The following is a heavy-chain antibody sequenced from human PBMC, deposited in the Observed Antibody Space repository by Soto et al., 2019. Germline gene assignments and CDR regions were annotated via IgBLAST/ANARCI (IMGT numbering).Heavy chain of an antibody. V-gene: IGHV3-23*01. CDR3: AKGRTIVVVTTSRDS. CDR2: IINTGDSR. CDR1: GFAFNNYA. Sequence: LRLSCAASGFAFNNYAMAWVRQSPGKGLEWVSAIINTGDSRYYADSVKGRFTISRDNSKNTLYLQMNSLSADDTAVYYCAKGRTIVVVTTSRDSWGQGTLVTVSS. D-gene: IGHD2-21*02. J-gene: IGHJ4*02.